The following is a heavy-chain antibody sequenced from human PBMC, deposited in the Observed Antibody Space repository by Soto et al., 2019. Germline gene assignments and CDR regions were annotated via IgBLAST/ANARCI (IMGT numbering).Heavy chain of an antibody. V-gene: IGHV3-30*18. J-gene: IGHJ3*02. CDR3: AKDQGTILQMKNAFDI. D-gene: IGHD4-4*01. Sequence: GGSLRLSCAASGFTFSSYGMHWVRQAPGKGLEWVAVISYDGSNKYYADSVKGRFTISRDNSKNTLYLQMNSLRAEDTAVYYCAKDQGTILQMKNAFDIWGQGTMVTVSS. CDR2: ISYDGSNK. CDR1: GFTFSSYG.